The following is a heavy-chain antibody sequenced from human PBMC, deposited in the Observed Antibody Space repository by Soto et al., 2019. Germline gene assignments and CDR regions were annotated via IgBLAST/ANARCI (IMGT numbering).Heavy chain of an antibody. CDR2: ISGSGGST. J-gene: IGHJ4*02. CDR3: AKDAELSVVVVAATVFDY. V-gene: IGHV3-23*01. D-gene: IGHD2-15*01. CDR1: GFTFSSYA. Sequence: PGGSLRLSCAASGFTFSSYAMSWVRHAPGKGLEWVSAISGSGGSTYYADSVKGRFTISRDNSKNTLYLQMNSLRAEDTAVYYCAKDAELSVVVVAATVFDYWGQGTLVTVSS.